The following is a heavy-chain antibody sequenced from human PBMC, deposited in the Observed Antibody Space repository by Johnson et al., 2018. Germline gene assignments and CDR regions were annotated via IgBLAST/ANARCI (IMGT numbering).Heavy chain of an antibody. CDR2: IYYSGST. D-gene: IGHD3-10*01. Sequence: VQLQQWGAGLLKPSETLSLTCAVYGGSFSGYYWGWIRQPPGKGLEWIGSIYYSGSTYYKPFLKSRVTISVETSKNQFSLKLSSVTAADTAVYYGAREKLRGGYYMDVWGKGTTVTVSS. J-gene: IGHJ6*03. V-gene: IGHV4-34*01. CDR3: AREKLRGGYYMDV. CDR1: GGSFSGYY.